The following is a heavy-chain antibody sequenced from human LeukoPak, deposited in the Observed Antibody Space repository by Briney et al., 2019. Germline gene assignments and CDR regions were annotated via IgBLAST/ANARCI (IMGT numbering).Heavy chain of an antibody. V-gene: IGHV3-21*01. CDR3: ARGVRSSTSWTTDY. CDR2: ISSSSSFI. J-gene: IGHJ4*02. D-gene: IGHD2-2*01. Sequence: PGGSLRLSCAASGFTFSSYAMSWVRQAPGKGLEWVSSISSSSSFIYYADSMKGRFTISRDNAKNSLYLQMNSLRAEDTAVYYCARGVRSSTSWTTDYWGQGTLVTVSS. CDR1: GFTFSSYA.